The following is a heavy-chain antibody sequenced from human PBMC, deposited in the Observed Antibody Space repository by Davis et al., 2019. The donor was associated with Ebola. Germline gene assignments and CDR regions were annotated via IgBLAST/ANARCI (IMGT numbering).Heavy chain of an antibody. V-gene: IGHV3-11*01. J-gene: IGHJ4*02. CDR2: ISSSGSTI. D-gene: IGHD3-22*01. Sequence: GGSLRLSCVASGFTFSDYYMSWIRHAPGKGLEWVSYISSSGSTIYYADSVKGRFTISRDNAKNSLYLQMNSLRAEDTAVYYCSRVGDNYYDSRGIDYWGQGTLVTVSS. CDR3: SRVGDNYYDSRGIDY. CDR1: GFTFSDYY.